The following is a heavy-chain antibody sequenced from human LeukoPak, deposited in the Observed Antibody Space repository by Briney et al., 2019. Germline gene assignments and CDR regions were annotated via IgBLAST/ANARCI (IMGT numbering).Heavy chain of an antibody. D-gene: IGHD3-10*01. V-gene: IGHV3-23*01. CDR1: GFTFSSYG. Sequence: GGSLRLSCAASGFTFSSYGMSWVRQAPGKGLEWVSAISGSGGSTYYADSVKGRFTISRDNSKNTLFLQMNSLRAEDTAVYYCAREVLGFGELGVYYYYMDVWGKGTTVTISS. CDR3: AREVLGFGELGVYYYYMDV. CDR2: ISGSGGST. J-gene: IGHJ6*03.